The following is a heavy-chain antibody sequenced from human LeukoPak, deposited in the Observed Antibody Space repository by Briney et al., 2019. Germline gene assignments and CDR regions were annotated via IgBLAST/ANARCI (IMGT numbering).Heavy chain of an antibody. Sequence: ASVKVSCKASGYTFTSYGISWVRQAPGQGLEWMGWISAYNGNTNYAQKLQGRVTMTTDTSTSTAYMELRSLRSDDTAVYYCARSRTYYFDSSGYPLYFFDYWGQGTLVTVSS. V-gene: IGHV1-18*01. CDR1: GYTFTSYG. CDR2: ISAYNGNT. CDR3: ARSRTYYFDSSGYPLYFFDY. D-gene: IGHD3-22*01. J-gene: IGHJ4*02.